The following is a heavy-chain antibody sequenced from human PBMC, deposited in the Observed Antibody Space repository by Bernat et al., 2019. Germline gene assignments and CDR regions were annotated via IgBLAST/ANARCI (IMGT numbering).Heavy chain of an antibody. D-gene: IGHD6-13*01. J-gene: IGHJ6*02. CDR2: INPSGGST. V-gene: IGHV1-46*01. CDR1: GYTFTSYF. Sequence: QVQLVQSGAEVEKPGASVKVSCKASGYTFTSYFMHWVRQAPGQGLEWMGIINPSGGSTSYAQKFQGRVTMTRDTSTSTVYMELSSLRSEDTAVYYCANQAPTSSSWPYYYYYGMDVWGQGTTVTVSS. CDR3: ANQAPTSSSWPYYYYYGMDV.